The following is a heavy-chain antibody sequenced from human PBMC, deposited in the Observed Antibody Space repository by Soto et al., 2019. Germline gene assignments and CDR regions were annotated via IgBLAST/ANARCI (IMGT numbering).Heavy chain of an antibody. CDR3: TKLSWADYGGIFDP. J-gene: IGHJ5*02. V-gene: IGHV4-59*01. D-gene: IGHD4-17*01. CDR2: IYYTGTT. Sequence: PSEMLSLTCTFSGGSISSYYWSWIRQPPGRGLEWIGYIYYTGTTNCNPSLKSRVTISVDTSKNQFSLKLSSVTTADTAVYYCTKLSWADYGGIFDPWGQGTLVTVSS. CDR1: GGSISSYY.